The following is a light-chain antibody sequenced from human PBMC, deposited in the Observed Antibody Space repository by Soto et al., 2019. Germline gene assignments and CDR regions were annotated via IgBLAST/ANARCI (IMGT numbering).Light chain of an antibody. CDR1: QSISSW. Sequence: DIQMTQSPSTLSASVGDRVTITCRASQSISSWLAWYQQKPGKAPKLLIYKASSLESRVPSRFSGRGSRKDFTLNISILQPDDLATYYCQQYASNTLTFGGGTKVEIK. V-gene: IGKV1-5*03. CDR3: QQYASNTLT. J-gene: IGKJ4*01. CDR2: KAS.